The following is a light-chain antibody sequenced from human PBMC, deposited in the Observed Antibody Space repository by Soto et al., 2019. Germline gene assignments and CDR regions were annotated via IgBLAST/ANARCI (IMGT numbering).Light chain of an antibody. CDR3: QQANSFPLT. J-gene: IGKJ5*01. Sequence: DIQVTQSPTTLYAFVGYRVTISCRARQSIGTWLAWYQQKPGKAPNLLIYDASSLQSGVPSRFSGSGSGTDFTLTISSLQPEDFATYYCQQANSFPLTFGQGTRLEI. CDR1: QSIGTW. CDR2: DAS. V-gene: IGKV1-12*01.